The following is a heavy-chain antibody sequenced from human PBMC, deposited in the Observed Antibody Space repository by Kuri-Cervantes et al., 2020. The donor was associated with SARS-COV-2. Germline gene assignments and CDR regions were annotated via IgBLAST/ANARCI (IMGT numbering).Heavy chain of an antibody. V-gene: IGHV1-69*05. D-gene: IGHD6-13*01. CDR3: ARDSNIAAPQLGYYYYYMDV. Sequence: SVKVSCKASGGTFSSYAISWVRQAPGQGLEWMGGIIPIFGTANYAQKFQGRVTITTDESTSTAYMELNSLRAEDTAVYYCARDSNIAAPQLGYYYYYMDVWGKGTTVTVSS. CDR1: GGTFSSYA. CDR2: IIPIFGTA. J-gene: IGHJ6*03.